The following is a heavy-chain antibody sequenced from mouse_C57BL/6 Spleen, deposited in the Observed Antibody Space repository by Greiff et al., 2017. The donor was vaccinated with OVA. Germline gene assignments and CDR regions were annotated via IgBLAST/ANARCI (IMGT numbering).Heavy chain of an antibody. V-gene: IGHV1-64*01. CDR3: ARGATVEDYFDY. CDR1: GYTFTSYW. CDR2: IHPNSGST. J-gene: IGHJ2*01. Sequence: VQLQQPGAELVKPGASVKLSCKASGYTFTSYWMHWVKQRPGQGLEWIGMIHPNSGSTNYNEKFKSKATLTVDKSSSTAYMQLSSLTSEDSAVYYCARGATVEDYFDYWGQGTTLTVSS. D-gene: IGHD1-1*01.